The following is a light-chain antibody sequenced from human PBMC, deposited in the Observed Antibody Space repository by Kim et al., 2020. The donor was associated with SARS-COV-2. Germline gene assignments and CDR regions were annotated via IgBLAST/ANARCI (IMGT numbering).Light chain of an antibody. Sequence: GPSVTTSCLGTSSYVGGSTYVSWYQQHPGKAPNPMIYEVRKRPSGVPGRFSGSKSGNTASLTVSGLQAEDEADYYCSSYAGSNNLVFGGGTQLTVL. CDR1: SSYVGGSTY. CDR3: SSYAGSNNLV. V-gene: IGLV2-8*01. J-gene: IGLJ2*01. CDR2: EVR.